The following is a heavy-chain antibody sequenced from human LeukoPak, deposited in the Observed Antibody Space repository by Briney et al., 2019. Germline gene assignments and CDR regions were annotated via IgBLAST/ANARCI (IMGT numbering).Heavy chain of an antibody. CDR2: ISGDGGST. J-gene: IGHJ4*02. Sequence: TGGSLRLSCAASGLTYDDYPMHWVRQAPGKGLEWVSLISGDGGSTYYADSVKGRFTISRDNSKNSLYLQMNSLRTEDTALYYCAKVIYSGYDLFDYWGQGTLVTVSS. V-gene: IGHV3-43*02. CDR3: AKVIYSGYDLFDY. D-gene: IGHD5-12*01. CDR1: GLTYDDYP.